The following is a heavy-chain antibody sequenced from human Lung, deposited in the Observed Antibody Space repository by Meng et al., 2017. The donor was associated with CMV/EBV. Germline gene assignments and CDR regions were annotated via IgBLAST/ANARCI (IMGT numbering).Heavy chain of an antibody. CDR3: ARDQRPEYYDFWSGYLGKGGYYGMDV. J-gene: IGHJ6*02. Sequence: GGSXRLXXAASGFTFSSYWMSWVRQAPGKGLEWVANIKQDGSEKYYVDSVKGRFTISRDNAKNSLYLQMNSLRAEDTAVYYCARDQRPEYYDFWSGYLGKGGYYGMDVWGQGXTVTVSS. CDR1: GFTFSSYW. CDR2: IKQDGSEK. V-gene: IGHV3-7*01. D-gene: IGHD3-3*01.